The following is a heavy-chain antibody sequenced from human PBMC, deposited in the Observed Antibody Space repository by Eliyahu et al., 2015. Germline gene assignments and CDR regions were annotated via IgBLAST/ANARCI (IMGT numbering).Heavy chain of an antibody. CDR2: IYYSGXT. CDR1: XGSISSXTYY. Sequence: QLQLQESGPGLVKPSATLSLTCTVSXGSISSXTYYWGWIRQPPGKGLEWIGSIYYSGXTYYNPSLKSRVTISVDTSKNQFSLKLSSVTGADTAVYYCARRGDGGKSFDYWGQGTLVTVSS. CDR3: ARRGDGGKSFDY. J-gene: IGHJ4*02. V-gene: IGHV4-39*01. D-gene: IGHD4-23*01.